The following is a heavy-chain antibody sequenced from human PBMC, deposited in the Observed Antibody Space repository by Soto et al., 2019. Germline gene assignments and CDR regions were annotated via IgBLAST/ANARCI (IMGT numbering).Heavy chain of an antibody. CDR1: GFTFSIYW. V-gene: IGHV3-74*01. CDR2: INSDGSST. CDR3: ARNLLDLYSSSPGIDY. Sequence: GSLRLSCAASGFTFSIYWMHWVRQVPGKGLVWVSRINSDGSSTSYADSVKGRFTISRDNAKNTLYLQMNSLRAEDTAVYYCARNLLDLYSSSPGIDYWGQGTLVTVSS. J-gene: IGHJ4*02. D-gene: IGHD6-6*01.